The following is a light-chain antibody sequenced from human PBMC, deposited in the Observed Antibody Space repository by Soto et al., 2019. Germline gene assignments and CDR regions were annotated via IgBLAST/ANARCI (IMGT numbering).Light chain of an antibody. J-gene: IGLJ3*02. CDR2: GVN. Sequence: QSVLTQPASVSGSPGQSITVSCTGSSSDFGDDKYVSWYQQQPGKGPNLLIYGVNSRPSGISNRFSGSKSGNTASLTIPGLQVEDEAEYFCGSFTTSRIWVFGGGTQLTVL. CDR3: GSFTTSRIWV. V-gene: IGLV2-14*01. CDR1: SSDFGDDKY.